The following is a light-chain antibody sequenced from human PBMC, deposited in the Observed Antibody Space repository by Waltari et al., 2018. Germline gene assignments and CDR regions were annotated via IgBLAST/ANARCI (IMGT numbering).Light chain of an antibody. CDR3: QSYDSSLSGHWV. V-gene: IGLV1-40*01. CDR1: SSNIGAGYD. CDR2: GNR. J-gene: IGLJ3*02. Sequence: QSVLTQPPSVSGAPGQRVTISCTGSSSNIGAGYDVHWYQQLPGTAPKLLIYGNRNRPPGVPDRFSGAKSGTSASLAITGLQAEDEADYYCQSYDSSLSGHWVFGGGTKLTVL.